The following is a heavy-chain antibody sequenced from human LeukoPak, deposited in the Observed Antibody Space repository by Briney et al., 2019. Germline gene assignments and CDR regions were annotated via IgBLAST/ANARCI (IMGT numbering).Heavy chain of an antibody. V-gene: IGHV1-2*02. CDR3: ARDRHGSPFDF. CDR1: GYTFTDYF. Sequence: EASVKVSCKASGYTFTDYFIHWVRQAPGQGPEWMGWINPSSGGTKFAQSFQGRVTMTRDTSISTAYMELGRLRSDDTAVYFCARDRHGSPFDFWGQGTLVTVSS. CDR2: INPSSGGT. J-gene: IGHJ4*02.